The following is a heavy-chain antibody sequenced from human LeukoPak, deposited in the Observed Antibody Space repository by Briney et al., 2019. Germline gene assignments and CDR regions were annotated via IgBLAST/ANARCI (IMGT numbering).Heavy chain of an antibody. V-gene: IGHV4-39*07. CDR3: AGDLSWFDP. CDR2: IYYSGST. CDR1: GGSISSSSYY. D-gene: IGHD3-9*01. J-gene: IGHJ5*02. Sequence: SETLSPTCTVSGGSISSSSYYWGWIRQPPGKGLEWIGSIYYSGSTYYNPSLKSRVTISVDTSKNQFSLKLSSVTAADTAVYYCAGDLSWFDPWGQGTLVTVSS.